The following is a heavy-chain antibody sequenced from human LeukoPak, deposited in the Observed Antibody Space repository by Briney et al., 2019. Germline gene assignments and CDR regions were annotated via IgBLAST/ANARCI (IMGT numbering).Heavy chain of an antibody. CDR1: GFTVRLKY. J-gene: IGHJ4*02. D-gene: IGHD3-10*01. CDR3: ARTIPYGSGRQHPGKYYFDY. Sequence: GGSLRLSCAASGFTVRLKYMSWVRQAPGKGLEWVSVIYSGGSTYYADSVKGRFTISRDDPKNTVYLQMDSLRAEDTAVYYCARTIPYGSGRQHPGKYYFDYWGQGTLVTVSS. V-gene: IGHV3-53*01. CDR2: IYSGGST.